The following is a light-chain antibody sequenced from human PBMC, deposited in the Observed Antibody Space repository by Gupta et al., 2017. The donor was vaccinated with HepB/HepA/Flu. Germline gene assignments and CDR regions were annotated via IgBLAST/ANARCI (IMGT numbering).Light chain of an antibody. CDR1: NSNIGSHT. CDR2: TDN. J-gene: IGLJ3*02. Sequence: QSVLTQPPSASGTPGQRVTISCSGSNSNIGSHTVHWFQQLPGTAPRLLIFTDNRRPSGVPGRFSGSKSGASASLAISGLQSEEEADYYCAAWDDSLNGGVFGGGTKLTVL. V-gene: IGLV1-44*01. CDR3: AAWDDSLNGGV.